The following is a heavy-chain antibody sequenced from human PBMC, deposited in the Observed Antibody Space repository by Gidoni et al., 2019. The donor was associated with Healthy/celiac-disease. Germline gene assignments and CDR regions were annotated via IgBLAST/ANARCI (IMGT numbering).Heavy chain of an antibody. D-gene: IGHD2-21*01. Sequence: QVQLVESGGGVVRPGRALRLSCAAYGFTFRSSGMHWVRHAPGKGLEWVAVISYDGSNKYYADSVKGRFTISRDNSKNTLYLQMNSLRAEDTAVYYCAKEGAYCGGDCYFLDYWGQGTLVTVSS. CDR1: GFTFRSSG. CDR2: ISYDGSNK. CDR3: AKEGAYCGGDCYFLDY. V-gene: IGHV3-30*18. J-gene: IGHJ4*02.